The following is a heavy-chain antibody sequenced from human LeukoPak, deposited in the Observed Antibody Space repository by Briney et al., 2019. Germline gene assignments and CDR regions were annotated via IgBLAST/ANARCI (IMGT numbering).Heavy chain of an antibody. CDR2: INPNSGGT. V-gene: IGHV1-2*02. Sequence: GASVKVSCKASGYTFTSYGISWVRQAPGQGLEWMGWINPNSGGTNYAQRFQGRVTMTRDTSISTAYMELSRLRSDDTAVYYCARGSYSSSYQGDDAFDMWGQGTMVTVSS. D-gene: IGHD6-13*01. CDR1: GYTFTSYG. CDR3: ARGSYSSSYQGDDAFDM. J-gene: IGHJ3*02.